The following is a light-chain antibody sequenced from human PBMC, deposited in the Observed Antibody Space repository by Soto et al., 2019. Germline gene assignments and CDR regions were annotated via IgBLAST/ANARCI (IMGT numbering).Light chain of an antibody. J-gene: IGLJ2*01. CDR2: YDS. CDR1: NIGSKS. Sequence: SCELTQPPSVSVAPGKTARITCGGTNIGSKSVHWYQQKPGQAPVLVIYYDSDRPSGIPERFSGSNSGNTATLTISRVEAGDEADYYCQVWDSSSDLRVFGGGTKLTVL. V-gene: IGLV3-21*04. CDR3: QVWDSSSDLRV.